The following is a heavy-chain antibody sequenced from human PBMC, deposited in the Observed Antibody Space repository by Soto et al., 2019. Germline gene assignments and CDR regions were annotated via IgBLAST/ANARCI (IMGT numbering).Heavy chain of an antibody. V-gene: IGHV4-59*01. CDR2: ISYAGST. CDR3: ARGTDSGSYSYYFDY. D-gene: IGHD1-26*01. J-gene: IGHJ4*02. Sequence: SETLSLTCTVSRDSINTYYWTWVRQPPGKGLEWIGYISYAGSTNYNPSLKSRVTISLDTSKNQFSLKLSSVTAADTAIYYCARGTDSGSYSYYFDYWGQGTLVTVSS. CDR1: RDSINTYY.